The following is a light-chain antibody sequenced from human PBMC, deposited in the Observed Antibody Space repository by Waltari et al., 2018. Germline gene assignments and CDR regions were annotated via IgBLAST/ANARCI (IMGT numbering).Light chain of an antibody. CDR3: HHRNNWPPGT. V-gene: IGKV3-11*01. J-gene: IGKJ1*01. CDR1: QSTSTY. CDR2: DAS. Sequence: IVLTQSPATLSSSPGERATPPCRASQSTSTYLAWSQQKPGQTPRLLIYDASKRATGIPARFRGSGSGTDFTLTISSLEPEDFAVYYCHHRNNWPPGTFGQGTKVEVE.